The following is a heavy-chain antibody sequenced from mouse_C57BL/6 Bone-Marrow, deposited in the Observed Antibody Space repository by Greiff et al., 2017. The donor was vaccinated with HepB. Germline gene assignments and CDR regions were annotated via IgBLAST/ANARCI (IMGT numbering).Heavy chain of an antibody. CDR2: IYPGSGST. Sequence: QVQLKQPGAELVKPGASVKMSCKASGYTFPSYWITWVKQRPGHGLEWIGDIYPGSGSTNYNEKFKSKATLTVDTSSSTAYMQLSSLTSEDSAVYYCARTHRGYDTMDYWGQGTSVTVSS. V-gene: IGHV1-55*01. J-gene: IGHJ4*01. CDR3: ARTHRGYDTMDY. D-gene: IGHD2-3*01. CDR1: GYTFPSYW.